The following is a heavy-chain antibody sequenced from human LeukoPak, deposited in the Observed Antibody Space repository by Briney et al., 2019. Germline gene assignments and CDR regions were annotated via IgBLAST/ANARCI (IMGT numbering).Heavy chain of an antibody. V-gene: IGHV3-11*01. D-gene: IGHD6-13*01. J-gene: IGHJ5*02. Sequence: GGSLRLSCAASGFTFSDYYMSWIRQAPGKGLEWVSYISSSGSTIYYADSVKGRFTISRDNAKNSLYLQMNSLRAEDTAVYYCAKNSRSSRDWFDPWGQGTLVTVSS. CDR3: AKNSRSSRDWFDP. CDR2: ISSSGSTI. CDR1: GFTFSDYY.